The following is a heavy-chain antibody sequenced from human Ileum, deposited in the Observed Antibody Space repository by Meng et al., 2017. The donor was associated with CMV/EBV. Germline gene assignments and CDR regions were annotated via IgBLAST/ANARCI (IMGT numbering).Heavy chain of an antibody. J-gene: IGHJ5*02. D-gene: IGHD6-13*01. CDR2: IFFSGNT. Sequence: QGQLQESRPGLVKRSQNLSLSCTVSGASISSGDYYWSWIRQPPGKGLEWIGYIFFSGNTYYNPSLNNRVIISIDTPRNQFSLKVDSVTAADTAVYYCARFRIAALGNLFDPWGHGTLVTVSS. CDR1: GASISSGDYY. V-gene: IGHV4-30-4*08. CDR3: ARFRIAALGNLFDP.